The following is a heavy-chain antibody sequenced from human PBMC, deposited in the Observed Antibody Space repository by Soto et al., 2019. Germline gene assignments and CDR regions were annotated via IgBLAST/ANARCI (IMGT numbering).Heavy chain of an antibody. CDR2: INHSGST. D-gene: IGHD6-13*01. CDR3: ARATVAAAGTRFDP. Sequence: QVQLQQWGAGLLKPSETLSLTCAVYGGSFSGYYWSWIRQPPGKGLEWIGEINHSGSTNYNPSLKSRVTISVDTSKNQFSLKLSSVTAADTAVYYCARATVAAAGTRFDPWGQGTLVTVSS. J-gene: IGHJ5*02. CDR1: GGSFSGYY. V-gene: IGHV4-34*01.